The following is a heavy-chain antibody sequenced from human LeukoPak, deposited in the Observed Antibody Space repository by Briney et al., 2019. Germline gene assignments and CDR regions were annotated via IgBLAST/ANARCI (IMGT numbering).Heavy chain of an antibody. J-gene: IGHJ4*02. D-gene: IGHD6-19*01. CDR3: ARGWSRGWYADY. V-gene: IGHV1-2*02. CDR2: INLNSGGT. Sequence: GASVKVSCKASGYTFTGYYIHWVRQAPGQGLEWMGWINLNSGGTNYAQKLQGRVTMTRDTSISTAYMELTRLTSDDTAVYYWARGWSRGWYADYWGQGSLVTVSS. CDR1: GYTFTGYY.